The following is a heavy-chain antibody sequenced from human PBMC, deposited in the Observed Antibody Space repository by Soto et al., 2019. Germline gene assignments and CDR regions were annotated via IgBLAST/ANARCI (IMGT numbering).Heavy chain of an antibody. CDR3: ARDPRPFCSGGSCYGGYYYYYGMDV. CDR1: GGSVSSGSYY. V-gene: IGHV4-61*01. CDR2: IYYSGST. Sequence: PSETLSLTCTVSGGSVSSGSYYWSWIRQPPGKGLEWIGYIYYSGSTNYNPSLKSRVTISVDTSKNQFSLKLSSVTAADTAVYYCARDPRPFCSGGSCYGGYYYYYGMDVWGQGTTVTVSS. D-gene: IGHD2-15*01. J-gene: IGHJ6*02.